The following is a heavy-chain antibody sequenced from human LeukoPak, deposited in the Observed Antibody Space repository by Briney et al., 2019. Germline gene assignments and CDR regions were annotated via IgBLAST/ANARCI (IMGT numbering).Heavy chain of an antibody. CDR2: IYYSGST. CDR1: GGSISSSSYY. CDR3: ARHGVASTVYSAFDV. Sequence: SETLSLTCTVSGGSISSSSYYWGWIRQPPGKGLEWIGSIYYSGSTYYNPSLKSRVTISVDKSKNQFSLKMTSVTAADTAVYYCARHGVASTVYSAFDVWGQGTMATVSS. D-gene: IGHD6-13*01. J-gene: IGHJ3*01. V-gene: IGHV4-39*01.